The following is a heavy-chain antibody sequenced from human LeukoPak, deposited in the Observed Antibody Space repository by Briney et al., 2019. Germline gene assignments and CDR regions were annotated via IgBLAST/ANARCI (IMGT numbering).Heavy chain of an antibody. V-gene: IGHV4-39*01. Sequence: SETLSLTCSVSGGSISSSSYYWGWIRQPPGKGLEWIGSIYYSGNTYNNPSLKSRVTISVDTSKNQLSLKLTSVTAADTAVYYCARPRSSSGWDGDFDYWGQGTLVTVSS. J-gene: IGHJ4*02. CDR2: IYYSGNT. CDR1: GGSISSSSYY. CDR3: ARPRSSSGWDGDFDY. D-gene: IGHD6-19*01.